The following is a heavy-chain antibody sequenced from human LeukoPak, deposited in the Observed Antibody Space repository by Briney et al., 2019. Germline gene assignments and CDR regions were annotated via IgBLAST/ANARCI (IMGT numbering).Heavy chain of an antibody. CDR3: ARGGNWFDP. J-gene: IGHJ5*02. Sequence: ETPSLTCTVSGGSITNYYWSWIRQPPGKGLEWIGYIYYSGITYYSPSLESRVTISLDTSRNHFSLKLSSVTAADTAVYYCARGGNWFDPWGQGTLVAVSS. CDR2: IYYSGIT. V-gene: IGHV4-59*01. CDR1: GGSITNYY.